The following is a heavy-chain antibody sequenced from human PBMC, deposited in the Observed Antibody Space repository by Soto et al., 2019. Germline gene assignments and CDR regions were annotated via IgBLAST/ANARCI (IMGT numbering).Heavy chain of an antibody. CDR1: GFTFSSYA. Sequence: GGSLRLSCAASGFTFSSYAMTWVRQTPGKGLEWVSTVSGSGGSTYYADSVKGRFTISRDNSKNTLYLQMKSLRAEDTAVYYCAKVGGMTIFYYYNGLDVWGQGTTVTVSS. V-gene: IGHV3-23*01. J-gene: IGHJ6*02. D-gene: IGHD3-3*01. CDR2: VSGSGGST. CDR3: AKVGGMTIFYYYNGLDV.